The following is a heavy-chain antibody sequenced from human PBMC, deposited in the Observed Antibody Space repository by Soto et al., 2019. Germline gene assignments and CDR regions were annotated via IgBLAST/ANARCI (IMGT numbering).Heavy chain of an antibody. CDR3: TTYLYCSSTSCYPENWFDP. CDR2: IKSKSDGGTT. CDR1: DFSVTNAW. V-gene: IGHV3-15*01. Sequence: EVQLVESGGGLVKPGGSLRLSCAASDFSVTNAWMSWVRQAPGKGLEGVGRIKSKSDGGTTDYAAPVKGRFTISRDDSKNTLDLQMNSLKTECTAVYYCTTYLYCSSTSCYPENWFDPWGQGTLVTVSS. D-gene: IGHD2-2*01. J-gene: IGHJ5*02.